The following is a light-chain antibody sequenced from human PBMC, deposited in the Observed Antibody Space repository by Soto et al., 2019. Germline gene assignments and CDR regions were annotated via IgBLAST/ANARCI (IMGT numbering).Light chain of an antibody. Sequence: QSVLTQPRSVSGSPGQSVTISCTGTNSDVGTFYFVSWYQQYPDKGPKLIIYDVTEWPSGVPDRFSGSKSGNTASLTISGLQAEDEADYYCCSYAGSYTYVFGSGTKGTVL. J-gene: IGLJ1*01. CDR3: CSYAGSYTYV. CDR1: NSDVGTFYF. CDR2: DVT. V-gene: IGLV2-11*01.